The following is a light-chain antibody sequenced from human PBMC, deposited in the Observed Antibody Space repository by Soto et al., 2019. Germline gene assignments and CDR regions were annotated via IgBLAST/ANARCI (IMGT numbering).Light chain of an antibody. Sequence: DIQMTQSPSSLSASIGDKVTITCRASQNINRYLNWYQHKPTKAPRLLIFAASSLQSGVPSRFSGSRSGPYFTLTINTLQPEDFAVYHCQQSYTSPFTFGGGTKVDI. V-gene: IGKV1-39*01. CDR2: AAS. J-gene: IGKJ4*01. CDR3: QQSYTSPFT. CDR1: QNINRY.